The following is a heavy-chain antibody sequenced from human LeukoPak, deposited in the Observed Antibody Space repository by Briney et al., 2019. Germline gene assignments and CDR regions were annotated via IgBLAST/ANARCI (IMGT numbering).Heavy chain of an antibody. CDR1: GFTFSSYG. CDR2: IWYDGSNK. CDR3: ARGPAARKGYYYGMDV. V-gene: IGHV3-33*01. J-gene: IGHJ6*02. Sequence: GGSLRLSCAASGFTFSSYGMHWVRQAPGKGLEWVAVIWYDGSNKYYADSVKGRFTISRDNSKNTLYLQMNSLRAEDTAVYYCARGPAARKGYYYGMDVWGQGTTVTVSS. D-gene: IGHD6-6*01.